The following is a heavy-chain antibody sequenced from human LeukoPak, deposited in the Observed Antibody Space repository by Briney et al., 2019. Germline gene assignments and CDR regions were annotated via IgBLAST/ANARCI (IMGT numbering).Heavy chain of an antibody. CDR2: VSDTGSA. CDR3: ARVTRGFGGEVLMGYYSYMDV. D-gene: IGHD3-16*01. Sequence: GSLRLSCEVSGFVFDAFSMNWIRQPPGKGLEWVGEVSDTGSANYNPFLKSRVTISIDTSKNQFSLKLASVTAADTALYYCARVTRGFGGEVLMGYYSYMDVWGKGTAVTVSS. V-gene: IGHV4-34*01. CDR1: GFVFDAFS. J-gene: IGHJ6*03.